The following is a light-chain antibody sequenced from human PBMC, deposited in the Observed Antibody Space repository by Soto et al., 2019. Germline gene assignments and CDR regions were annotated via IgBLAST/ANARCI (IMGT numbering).Light chain of an antibody. J-gene: IGLJ1*01. Sequence: QSALTQPASMSGSPGQSITISCTGTSSDVGDYNFVSWFQQHPGKAPTVIIYDVSICPSGTSNRFSGSKAGNTASLTISGLQAEDEADYYCSSFRSSNNYVFGTGTKVTVL. CDR3: SSFRSSNNYV. V-gene: IGLV2-14*03. CDR2: DVS. CDR1: SSDVGDYNF.